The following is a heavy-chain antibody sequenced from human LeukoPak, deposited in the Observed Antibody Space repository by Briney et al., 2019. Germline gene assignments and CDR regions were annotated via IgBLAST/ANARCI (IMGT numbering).Heavy chain of an antibody. D-gene: IGHD3-10*01. CDR2: ISPEGTDK. CDR1: GFSFSTLA. V-gene: IGHV3-30*18. CDR3: AKEVRGFAGFDY. Sequence: GGSLRLSCAASGFSFSTLAMHWVRQAPGKGLEWVAVISPEGTDKFHADSVKGRFTISRDNSKNTLYLQMNSLTVEDTAVYYCAKEVRGFAGFDYWGQGTLVTVSS. J-gene: IGHJ4*02.